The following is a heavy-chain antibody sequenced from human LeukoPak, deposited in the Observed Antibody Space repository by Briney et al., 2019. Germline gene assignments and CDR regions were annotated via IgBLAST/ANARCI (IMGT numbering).Heavy chain of an antibody. CDR1: GYTFTSYG. Sequence: ASVKVSCKASGYTFTSYGISWVRQAPGQGLEWMGWISAYNGNTNYAQKLQGRVTMTTDTSTSTAYMELRSLRSDDTAVYYCASVSTIKYSYGGNSEVAWGQGTLVTVSS. D-gene: IGHD4-23*01. CDR3: ASVSTIKYSYGGNSEVA. CDR2: ISAYNGNT. J-gene: IGHJ5*02. V-gene: IGHV1-18*01.